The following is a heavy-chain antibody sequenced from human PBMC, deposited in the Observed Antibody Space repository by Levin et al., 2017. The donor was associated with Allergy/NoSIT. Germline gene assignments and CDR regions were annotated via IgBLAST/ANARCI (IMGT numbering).Heavy chain of an antibody. Sequence: SCAASGFTFNTYSMNWVRQAPGKGLEWVSSISSSSRHIYYADSVKGRFNISRDNARNSLFLQMNSLRVEDTAVYYCAREQWLSGFDIWGQGTMVTVSS. CDR1: GFTFNTYS. CDR3: AREQWLSGFDI. J-gene: IGHJ3*02. V-gene: IGHV3-21*01. D-gene: IGHD6-19*01. CDR2: ISSSSRHI.